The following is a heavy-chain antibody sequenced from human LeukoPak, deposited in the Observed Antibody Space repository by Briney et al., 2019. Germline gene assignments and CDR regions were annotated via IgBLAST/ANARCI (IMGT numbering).Heavy chain of an antibody. CDR1: GFTFTNYA. CDR2: IYSGGST. CDR3: ARGEGLFDY. J-gene: IGHJ4*02. Sequence: GGSLRLSCAASGFTFTNYAMSWVRQAPGKGLEWVSVIYSGGSTYYADSVKGRFTISRDNSKNTLFLQMNSLRVEDTAVYYCARGEGLFDYWGQGTLVTVSS. V-gene: IGHV3-23*03.